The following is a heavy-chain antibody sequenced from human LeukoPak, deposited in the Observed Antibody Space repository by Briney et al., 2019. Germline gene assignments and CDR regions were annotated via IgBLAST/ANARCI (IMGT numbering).Heavy chain of an antibody. CDR2: ISYDGSNK. Sequence: GRSLRLSCAASGFTFSSYAMHWVRQAPGKGLEWVAVISYDGSNKYYADSVKGRFTISRDNSKNTLYLQMNSLRAEDTAVYYCARDSGGDWGQGTLVTVSS. D-gene: IGHD3-10*01. V-gene: IGHV3-30-3*01. CDR3: ARDSGGD. J-gene: IGHJ4*02. CDR1: GFTFSSYA.